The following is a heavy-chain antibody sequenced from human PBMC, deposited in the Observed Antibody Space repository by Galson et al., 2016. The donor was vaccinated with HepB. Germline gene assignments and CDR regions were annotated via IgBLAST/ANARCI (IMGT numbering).Heavy chain of an antibody. CDR3: TFTYCNILTGYSYYMDV. CDR1: GFTFSGST. V-gene: IGHV3-73*01. CDR2: IRSKANSYAT. Sequence: SLRLSCAASGFTFSGSTMHWVRQASGKGLEWVGRIRSKANSYATAYAASVKGRFTISRDDSKNTAYLQMNSLTTEDTAVYYCTFTYCNILTGYSYYMDVWGKGTTVTVSS. D-gene: IGHD3-9*01. J-gene: IGHJ6*03.